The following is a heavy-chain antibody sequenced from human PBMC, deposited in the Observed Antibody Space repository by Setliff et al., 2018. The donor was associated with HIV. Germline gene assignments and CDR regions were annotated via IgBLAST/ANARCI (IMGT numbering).Heavy chain of an antibody. J-gene: IGHJ1*01. CDR2: IKQDGSEK. D-gene: IGHD6-6*01. V-gene: IGHV3-7*01. CDR1: GFTFNNYW. CDR3: ASSGIAARLEYFHH. Sequence: GGSLRLSCVASGFTFNNYWMNWVRQAPGKGLEWVANIKQDGSEKYYVDSVKGRFTISRDNAKNSLYLQMDILRAEDTAVYYCASSGIAARLEYFHHWGQGSLVTVSS.